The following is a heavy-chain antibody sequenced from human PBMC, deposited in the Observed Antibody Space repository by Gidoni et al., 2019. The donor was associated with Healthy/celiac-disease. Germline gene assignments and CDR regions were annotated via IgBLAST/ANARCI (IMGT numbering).Heavy chain of an antibody. D-gene: IGHD2-15*01. CDR3: ARRLYCSGGSCVKAFDY. J-gene: IGHJ4*02. V-gene: IGHV4-39*01. CDR1: GGSISSSSYY. CDR2: IYYSGST. Sequence: QLQLQESSPGLVKPSETLSLTCTVSGGSISSSSYYWGWFRQPPGKGLEWIGSIYYSGSTYYNPSLKSRVTISVDTSKNQFSLKLSSVTAADTAVYYCARRLYCSGGSCVKAFDYWGQGTLVTVSS.